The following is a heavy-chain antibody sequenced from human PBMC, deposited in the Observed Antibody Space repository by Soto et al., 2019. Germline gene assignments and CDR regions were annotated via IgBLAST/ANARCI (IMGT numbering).Heavy chain of an antibody. V-gene: IGHV4-30-4*01. D-gene: IGHD2-8*02. CDR2: LSYTGST. CDR1: GGPVRDAYSY. Sequence: SLAGTVSGGPVRDAYSYWTWIRQPPGKGLEWMGYLSYTGSTYYNPSLRNRASISVDESSNHLSLRLSSVTAADTAVYYCARELEGGVFDIWGRGTLVTGSS. J-gene: IGHJ3*02. CDR3: ARELEGGVFDI.